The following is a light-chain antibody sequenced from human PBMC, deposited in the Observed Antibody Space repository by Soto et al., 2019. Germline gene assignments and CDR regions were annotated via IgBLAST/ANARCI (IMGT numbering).Light chain of an antibody. CDR1: QSVSSN. CDR3: QQYNNLPLT. V-gene: IGKV3-15*01. Sequence: EIVMTQSPATLSVSPGERATLSCRASQSVSSNLAWYQQKPGQAPRLLIYGSSTRATDIPARLSGSGSGTEITLNISSLQSEDFEVSKCQQYNNLPLTFGGGTKVEIK. CDR2: GSS. J-gene: IGKJ4*01.